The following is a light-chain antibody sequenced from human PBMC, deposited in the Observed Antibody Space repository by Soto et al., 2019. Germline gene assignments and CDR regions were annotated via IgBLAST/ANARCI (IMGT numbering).Light chain of an antibody. CDR1: SSDVGGYNF. V-gene: IGLV2-14*01. CDR3: SSYRSSSTWV. CDR2: DVS. Sequence: QSVLTQPASVSGSPGQSITISCTGTSSDVGGYNFVSWYQQHPGKAPKLMIYDVSNRPSGVSNRFSGSKSGNTASLTISGLQAEDEADYYCSSYRSSSTWVFGGGTKLTV. J-gene: IGLJ3*02.